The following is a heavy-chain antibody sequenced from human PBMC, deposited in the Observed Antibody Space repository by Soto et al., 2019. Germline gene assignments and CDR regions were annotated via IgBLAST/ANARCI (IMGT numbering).Heavy chain of an antibody. CDR1: GSSFTSYW. Sequence: GESLKISCKASGSSFTSYWIGWVRQMPGKGLEWMGIIYPGDSDTRYSPSFQGQVTISADKSISTAYLQWSSLKASDTAMYYCAAYSGSFYYGMVFSGQGTTVTVSS. CDR2: IYPGDSDT. J-gene: IGHJ6*01. D-gene: IGHD1-26*01. V-gene: IGHV5-51*01. CDR3: AAYSGSFYYGMVF.